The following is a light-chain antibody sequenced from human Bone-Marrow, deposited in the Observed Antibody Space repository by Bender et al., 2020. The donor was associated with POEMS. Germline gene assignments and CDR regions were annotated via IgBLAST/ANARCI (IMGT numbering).Light chain of an antibody. CDR2: GNN. Sequence: QSVLTQPPSVSGAPGQRVTISCTGSSSNTGSGYDVHWYQQVEGTAPKLLIYGNNKRPSGVPDRFSGSKSGTSASLAITGLQAEDEGDYYCQSYDNSLGGWVFGGGTKLTVL. CDR1: SSNTGSGYD. V-gene: IGLV1-40*01. CDR3: QSYDNSLGGWV. J-gene: IGLJ3*02.